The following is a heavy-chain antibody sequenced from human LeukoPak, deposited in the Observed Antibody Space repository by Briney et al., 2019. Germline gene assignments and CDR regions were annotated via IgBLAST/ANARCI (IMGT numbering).Heavy chain of an antibody. CDR1: GYTFTSYD. V-gene: IGHV1-8*03. D-gene: IGHD2-15*01. Sequence: ASVKVSCKASGYTFTSYDINWVRQATGQGLEWMGWMNPNSGNTGYAQKFQGRVTITRNTSISTAYMELSSLRSEDTAVYYCARGYCSGGSCYSVYNWFDPWGQGTLVTVSS. CDR2: MNPNSGNT. CDR3: ARGYCSGGSCYSVYNWFDP. J-gene: IGHJ5*02.